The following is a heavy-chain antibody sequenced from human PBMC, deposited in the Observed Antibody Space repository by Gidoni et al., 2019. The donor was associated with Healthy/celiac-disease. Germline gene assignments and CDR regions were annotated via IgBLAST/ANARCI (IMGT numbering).Heavy chain of an antibody. V-gene: IGHV4-61*01. J-gene: IGHJ3*02. CDR3: ARAERWLQDAFDI. D-gene: IGHD5-12*01. CDR1: GCSVSSGSYY. CDR2: IYYSGST. Sequence: QVQLQESGPGLVKPSETLSLTCTVSGCSVSSGSYYWSWIRQPPGKGLEWIGYIYYSGSTNYNPSLKSRVTISVDTSKNQFSLKLSSVTAADTAVYYCARAERWLQDAFDIWGQGTMVTVSS.